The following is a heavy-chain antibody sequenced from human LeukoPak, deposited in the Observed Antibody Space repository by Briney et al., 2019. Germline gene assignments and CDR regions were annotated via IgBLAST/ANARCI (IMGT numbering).Heavy chain of an antibody. CDR1: VFSFSIHG. Sequence: PGGSLRLSCAASVFSFSIHGIHWVRQAPGKGLEWVAFIPYDGSNKYYADSVKGRFTISRDNSKNTLYLQMNSLRAEDTAVYYCAKQRGIEDAFFYCSGGSCYSSDAPWFDPWGQGTLVTVSS. J-gene: IGHJ5*02. CDR3: AKQRGIEDAFFYCSGGSCYSSDAPWFDP. D-gene: IGHD2-15*01. V-gene: IGHV3-30*02. CDR2: IPYDGSNK.